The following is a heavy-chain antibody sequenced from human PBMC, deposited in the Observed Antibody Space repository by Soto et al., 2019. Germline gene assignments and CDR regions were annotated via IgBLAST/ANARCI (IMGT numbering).Heavy chain of an antibody. D-gene: IGHD1-1*01. CDR1: GGSFSGYY. Sequence: PSETLSLTCAVYGGSFSGYYWSWIRQPPGKGLEWTGEINHSGSTNYNPSLKSRVTISVDTSKNQFSLKLSSVTAADTAVYYCASTGTRTGNNWFDPWGQGTLVTVSS. CDR3: ASTGTRTGNNWFDP. V-gene: IGHV4-34*01. CDR2: INHSGST. J-gene: IGHJ5*02.